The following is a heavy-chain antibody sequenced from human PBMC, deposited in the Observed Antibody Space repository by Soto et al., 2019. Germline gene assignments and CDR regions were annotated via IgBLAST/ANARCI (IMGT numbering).Heavy chain of an antibody. CDR1: GDSIGRFY. CDR3: ARDLSGTGLDI. D-gene: IGHD1-26*01. J-gene: IGHJ6*02. Sequence: QMQLHESGPGLVKPSETLSLTCNVSGDSIGRFYWSWIRQSAEKGLEWIGRGYSTGGTAYNPALQGRVTLSLDRSNNHVSLEMKSVTPADTAVYFCARDLSGTGLDIWGRGTRVTVSS. V-gene: IGHV4-4*07. CDR2: GYSTGGT.